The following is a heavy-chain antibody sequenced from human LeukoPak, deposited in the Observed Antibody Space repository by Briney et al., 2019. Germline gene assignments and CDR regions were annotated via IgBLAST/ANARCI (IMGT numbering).Heavy chain of an antibody. CDR3: ARADSSGDALDI. V-gene: IGHV4-39*07. D-gene: IGHD3-22*01. Sequence: PSETLSLTCTVSGGSISSSSYYWGWFRQPPGKGLEWIGSIYYSGSTYYNPSLKSRVTILVDTSKNQFSLKLSSVTAADTAVYYCARADSSGDALDIWGQGTMVTVSS. CDR2: IYYSGST. CDR1: GGSISSSSYY. J-gene: IGHJ3*02.